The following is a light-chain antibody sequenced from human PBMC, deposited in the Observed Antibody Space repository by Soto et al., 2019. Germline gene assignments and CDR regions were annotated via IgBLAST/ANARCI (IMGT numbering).Light chain of an antibody. CDR3: QQYNSYSWT. V-gene: IGKV1-5*03. J-gene: IGKJ1*01. CDR1: QSITRF. CDR2: ETS. Sequence: DIQMTQSPSSLSASVGDRVTITCRASQSITRFLNWYQHKPGKAPKLLIYETSSLESGVPSRFGGSGSGTEFTLTISSLQPDDFAIYYCQQYNSYSWTCGQGTKGDIK.